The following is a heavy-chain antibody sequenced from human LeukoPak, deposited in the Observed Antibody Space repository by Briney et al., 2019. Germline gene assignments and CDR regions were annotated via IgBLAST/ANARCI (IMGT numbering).Heavy chain of an antibody. D-gene: IGHD2-21*01. CDR1: GGTFSSYA. CDR3: AREAVEGIVVALDY. V-gene: IGHV1-69*13. CDR2: ILPILGTT. Sequence: ASVKVSCKASGGTFSSYAFSWVRQAPGQGLEWMGGILPILGTTNYSQNFQGRVTITADESTSTAYMELTSLRSGDTAVYYCAREAVEGIVVALDYWGQGTLVTVSS. J-gene: IGHJ4*02.